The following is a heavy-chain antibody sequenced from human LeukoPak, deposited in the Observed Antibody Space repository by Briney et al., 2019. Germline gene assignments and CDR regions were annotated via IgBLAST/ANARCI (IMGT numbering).Heavy chain of an antibody. V-gene: IGHV3-74*01. Sequence: GGSLRLSCAASGFTFSSYWMHWVRQAPGKGLVWVSRINNDGSSTSYADSVKGRFTISRDNAKNTLYLQMNSLRAEDTAVYYCARRGVWGSYRPIDYWGQGSLVTVSS. CDR1: GFTFSSYW. CDR2: INNDGSST. J-gene: IGHJ4*02. CDR3: ARRGVWGSYRPIDY. D-gene: IGHD3-16*02.